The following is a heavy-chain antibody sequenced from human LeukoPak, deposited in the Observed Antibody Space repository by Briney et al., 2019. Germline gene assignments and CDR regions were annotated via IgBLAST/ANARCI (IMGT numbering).Heavy chain of an antibody. J-gene: IGHJ4*02. CDR1: GGSISSGSYY. D-gene: IGHD5-12*01. Sequence: SETLSLTCTVSGGSISSGSYYWSWIRQPAGKGLEWIGRIYTSGSTNYNPSLKSRVTISVDTSKNQFSLKLSSVTAADTAVYYCARDGVATTDLWGQGTLVTVSS. CDR2: IYTSGST. V-gene: IGHV4-61*02. CDR3: ARDGVATTDL.